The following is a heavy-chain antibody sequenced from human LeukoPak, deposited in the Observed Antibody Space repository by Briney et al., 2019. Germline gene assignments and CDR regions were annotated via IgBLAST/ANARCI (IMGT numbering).Heavy chain of an antibody. CDR3: ASFGLGHDASDI. CDR2: IYYSGST. D-gene: IGHD3/OR15-3a*01. CDR1: GGSISSYY. V-gene: IGHV4-59*08. Sequence: KPSETLSLTCTVSGGSISSYYWSWIRQPPGKGLEWIGYIYYSGSTNYNPSLKSRVTISVDTSKNQFSLKLSSVTAADTAVYYCASFGLGHDASDIWGQGTMVTVSS. J-gene: IGHJ3*02.